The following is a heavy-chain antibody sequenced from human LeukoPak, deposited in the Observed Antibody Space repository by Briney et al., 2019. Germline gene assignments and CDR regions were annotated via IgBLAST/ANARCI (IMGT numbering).Heavy chain of an antibody. Sequence: GGSLRLSCAASGFTFSSYGMSWVRQAPGKGLEWVAGISGSGGRTYYADFVKGRFTISRDNSKNTLFLQMNSLRAEDTAVYYCAKDGYTEWLGLYYFHYWGQGTLVTVSS. D-gene: IGHD6-19*01. CDR3: AKDGYTEWLGLYYFHY. CDR2: ISGSGGRT. V-gene: IGHV3-23*01. CDR1: GFTFSSYG. J-gene: IGHJ4*02.